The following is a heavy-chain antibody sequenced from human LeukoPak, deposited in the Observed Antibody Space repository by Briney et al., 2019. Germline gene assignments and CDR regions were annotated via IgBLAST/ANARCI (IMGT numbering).Heavy chain of an antibody. J-gene: IGHJ4*02. CDR2: ISSSSSYI. D-gene: IGHD2-21*02. V-gene: IGHV3-21*01. Sequence: GGSLRLSCAASGFTVSSNYMNWVRQAPGKGLEWVSSISSSSSYIYYADSVKGRFTISRDNAKNSLYLQMNSLRAEDTAVYYCAKIRLTEEDYWGQGTLVTVSS. CDR3: AKIRLTEEDY. CDR1: GFTVSSNY.